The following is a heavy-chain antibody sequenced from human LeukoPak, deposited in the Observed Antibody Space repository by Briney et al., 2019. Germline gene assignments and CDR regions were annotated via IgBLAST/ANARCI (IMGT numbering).Heavy chain of an antibody. CDR1: GFSFSGYS. D-gene: IGHD2-21*01. J-gene: IGHJ5*02. Sequence: GGSLRLSCEASGFSFSGYSMNWVRQAPGKGLEWVSYISRSSMTIYYADSVRGRFTVSRDNAKNSLYLQMNSLRAEDTAVYFCAPPSYSRWPWGQGTLVAVSS. CDR2: ISRSSMTI. CDR3: APPSYSRWP. V-gene: IGHV3-48*04.